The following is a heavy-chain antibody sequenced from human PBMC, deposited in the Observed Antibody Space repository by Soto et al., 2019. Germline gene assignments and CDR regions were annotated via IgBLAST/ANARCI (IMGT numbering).Heavy chain of an antibody. J-gene: IGHJ6*02. Sequence: QVQLQESGPGLVRPSQTLSLTCTVSGDSISSADYYWSWIRQTPGKGLEWIGHIFYSGTTYYNPSLKSLLTISVDTYKNHFSLRLTSVTAADTAVYYCARDLWVEPELYYYGLDVWGQGTTVTVSS. CDR1: GDSISSADYY. V-gene: IGHV4-30-4*01. D-gene: IGHD1-1*01. CDR2: IFYSGTT. CDR3: ARDLWVEPELYYYGLDV.